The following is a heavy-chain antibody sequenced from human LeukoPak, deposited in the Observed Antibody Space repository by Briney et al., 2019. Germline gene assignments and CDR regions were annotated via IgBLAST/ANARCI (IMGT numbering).Heavy chain of an antibody. Sequence: PSGTLSLTCAVSGGSISSGNWWSWVRQPPGKGLEWIGEIYHSGSTNYNPSLKSRVTISVDTSKNQFSLKLSSVTAADTAVYYCARASVLYRRFDPWGQGTLVTVSS. CDR2: IYHSGST. V-gene: IGHV4-4*02. J-gene: IGHJ5*02. D-gene: IGHD2-8*02. CDR1: GGSISSGNW. CDR3: ARASVLYRRFDP.